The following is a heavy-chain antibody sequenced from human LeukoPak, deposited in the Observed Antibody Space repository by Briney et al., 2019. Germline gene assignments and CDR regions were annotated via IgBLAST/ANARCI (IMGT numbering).Heavy chain of an antibody. V-gene: IGHV3-23*01. J-gene: IGHJ4*02. Sequence: GGSLRLSCAASGFTFSSYGMSWVRQAPGKGLEWVSGISGSGRGTNTYYADSVKGRFTISRDNSKNTLYLQMNSLRAEDTAVYYCAKAGSIKFDFWGQGTLVTVSS. CDR3: AKAGSIKFDF. CDR1: GFTFSSYG. CDR2: ISGSGRGTNT. D-gene: IGHD1-26*01.